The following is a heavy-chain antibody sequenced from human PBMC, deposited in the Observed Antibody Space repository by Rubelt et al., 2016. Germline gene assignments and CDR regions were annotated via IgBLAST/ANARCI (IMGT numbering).Heavy chain of an antibody. CDR2: VYHSGST. D-gene: IGHD6-19*01. V-gene: IGHV4-39*07. CDR1: GGSISSSSYY. CDR3: ARGPYSSGWYGDY. J-gene: IGHJ4*02. Sequence: QLQLQESGPGLVKPAETLSLTCTVSGGSISSSSYYWGWLRQPPGKGLEWIGNVYHSGSTYYNPSLKSRVTISVDTSKNQFSLRLSSVTAADTAVYYCARGPYSSGWYGDYWGQGTLVTVSS.